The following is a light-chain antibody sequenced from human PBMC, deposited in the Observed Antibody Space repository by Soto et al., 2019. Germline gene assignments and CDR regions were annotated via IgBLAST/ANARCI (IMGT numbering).Light chain of an antibody. CDR1: SSNIGNNH. V-gene: IGLV1-51*01. J-gene: IGLJ1*01. CDR2: DNN. CDR3: GTWDSSLSAYV. Sequence: QSVLTQPPSVSAAPGQKVTISCSGSSSNIGNNHVFWYQQLPGTAPKLLIYDNNKRPSGIPDRFSGSKSGTSATLGITGLQTGDEADYYCGTWDSSLSAYVFGAGTRSQS.